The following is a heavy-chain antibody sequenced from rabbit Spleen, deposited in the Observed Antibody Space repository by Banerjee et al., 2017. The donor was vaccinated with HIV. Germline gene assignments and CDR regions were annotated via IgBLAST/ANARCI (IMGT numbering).Heavy chain of an antibody. CDR3: ARDLVLTTNL. D-gene: IGHD2-1*01. CDR1: GFSFSSNW. CDR2: IDTSDGDT. J-gene: IGHJ4*01. V-gene: IGHV1S45*01. Sequence: LEESGGGLVKPGGTLTLTCTVSGFSFSSNWICWVRQAPGKGLEWIACIDTSDGDTDYANWPKGRFTISKTSSTTVTLQMTSLTAADTATYFCARDLVLTTNLWGPGTLVTVS.